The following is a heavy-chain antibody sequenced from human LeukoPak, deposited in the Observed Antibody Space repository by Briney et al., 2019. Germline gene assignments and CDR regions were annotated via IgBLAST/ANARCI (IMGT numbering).Heavy chain of an antibody. CDR2: INPSSGGT. CDR3: ARDWYYGDGYFDY. Sequence: ASVKVSCKASGYTFTGYYMHWVRQASGQGLEWMGWINPSSGGTNYAQKFQGRVTLTRDTSISTAYMELSRLRSDDTAVYYCARDWYYGDGYFDYWGQGTLVTVSS. CDR1: GYTFTGYY. J-gene: IGHJ4*02. D-gene: IGHD4-17*01. V-gene: IGHV1-2*02.